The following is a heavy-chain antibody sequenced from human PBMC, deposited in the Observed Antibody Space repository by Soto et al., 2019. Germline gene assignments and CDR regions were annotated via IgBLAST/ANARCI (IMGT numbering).Heavy chain of an antibody. CDR2: ISHSGST. J-gene: IGHJ4*02. CDR1: GGSISSAAYY. Sequence: QVQLQESGPGLVKASRTLSLTCTVSGGSISSAAYYWSWIRQHPGKGLEWIGYISHSGSTYYTPSLKSRVIISADTSKIQFSVNLTSVTAADTAVYYCAREYTYGSNFFDCWGQGALVTVSS. CDR3: AREYTYGSNFFDC. D-gene: IGHD5-18*01. V-gene: IGHV4-31*03.